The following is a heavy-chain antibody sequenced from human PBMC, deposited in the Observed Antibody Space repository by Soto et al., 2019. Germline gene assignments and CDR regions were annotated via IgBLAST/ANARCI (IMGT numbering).Heavy chain of an antibody. CDR3: ARDDIPGRAVATYGMDV. CDR1: GFIFSNFG. CDR2: IWYDGSNE. V-gene: IGHV3-33*01. J-gene: IGHJ6*02. Sequence: QVQLVESGGGVVQPGRSLRLSCAASGFIFSNFGMHWVRQAPGKGLEWVAVIWYDGSNEYYADSVKGRFTISKDNSKNTLYLQMNSVRAEDTAVYYCARDDIPGRAVATYGMDVWGQGTTVTVSS. D-gene: IGHD6-19*01.